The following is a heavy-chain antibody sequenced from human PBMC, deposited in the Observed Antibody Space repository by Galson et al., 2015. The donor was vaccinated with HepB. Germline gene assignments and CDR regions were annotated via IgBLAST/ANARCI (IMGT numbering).Heavy chain of an antibody. CDR3: VRPAGRWFDT. CDR1: GYTFTSDY. Sequence: SVKVSCKASGYTFTSDYIHWVRQAPGQGLEWMAIIDPSGGSTSHSQKFQGRVTMTRDTSTSTVYMELSSLRSEDTAVYCCVRPAGRWFDTWGQGTLVTVSS. J-gene: IGHJ5*02. D-gene: IGHD3-10*01. CDR2: IDPSGGST. V-gene: IGHV1-46*03.